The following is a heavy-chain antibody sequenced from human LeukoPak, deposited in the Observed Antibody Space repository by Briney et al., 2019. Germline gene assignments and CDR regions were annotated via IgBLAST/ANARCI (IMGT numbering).Heavy chain of an antibody. CDR3: ARLSSYSSSWYNFDY. Sequence: SETLSLTCTVSGGSIYSSSYYWGWIRQPPGKGLEWIGSIYYSGSTYHNPSLKSRVTISVDTSKKQFSLKLSSVTAADTAVYYCARLSSYSSSWYNFDYWGQGTLVTVSS. D-gene: IGHD6-13*01. V-gene: IGHV4-39*01. CDR2: IYYSGST. CDR1: GGSIYSSSYY. J-gene: IGHJ4*02.